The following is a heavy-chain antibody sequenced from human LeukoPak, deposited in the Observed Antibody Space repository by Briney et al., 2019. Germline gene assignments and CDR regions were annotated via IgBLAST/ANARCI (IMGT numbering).Heavy chain of an antibody. CDR3: PRDAYNFNDLAY. V-gene: IGHV3-30*01. J-gene: IGHJ4*02. Sequence: GGSLRLSCAVSEFTFSHFAMHWVRQAPGKGLEWVAVVSSHGNDGYYADSVKGRFTISRDNSKNTLYLQIDRLRAEDTAIYYCPRDAYNFNDLAYWAQGTLATAPS. D-gene: IGHD5-24*01. CDR2: VSSHGNDG. CDR1: EFTFSHFA.